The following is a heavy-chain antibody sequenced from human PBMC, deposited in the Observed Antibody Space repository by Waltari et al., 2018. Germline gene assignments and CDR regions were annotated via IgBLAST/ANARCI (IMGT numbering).Heavy chain of an antibody. V-gene: IGHV3-7*01. D-gene: IGHD3-22*01. Sequence: EGQLVESGGGFVQPGGSLRLSCEASGVSFTGYWMSWVRQAPGKGLEWVANIKQDGSEKNYVDSVKGRFTVSRDNAKKSLFLEMNSLRGEDTAVYYCARATYYYDNSGRGAFDIWGQGTRVTVSS. CDR2: IKQDGSEK. CDR1: GVSFTGYW. J-gene: IGHJ3*02. CDR3: ARATYYYDNSGRGAFDI.